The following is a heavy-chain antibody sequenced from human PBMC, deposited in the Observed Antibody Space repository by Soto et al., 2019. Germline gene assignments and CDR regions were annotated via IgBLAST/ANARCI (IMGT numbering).Heavy chain of an antibody. Sequence: GESLKISCAASGFTFRSYSMNWVRQAPGKGLEWVSSISSSSSYIYYADSVKGRFTISRDNAKNSLYLQMNSLRAEDTAVYYCASGYSSGWYPRRLEYYFDYWGQGTLVTVSS. V-gene: IGHV3-21*01. D-gene: IGHD6-19*01. J-gene: IGHJ4*02. CDR3: ASGYSSGWYPRRLEYYFDY. CDR1: GFTFRSYS. CDR2: ISSSSSYI.